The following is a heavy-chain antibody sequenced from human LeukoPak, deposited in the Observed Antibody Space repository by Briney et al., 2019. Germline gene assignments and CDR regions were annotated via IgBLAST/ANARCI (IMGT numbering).Heavy chain of an antibody. J-gene: IGHJ3*02. CDR2: IYHSGST. D-gene: IGHD2-2*01. CDR1: GYSISSGYY. CDR3: ARALGIVVVPAAYDAFDI. V-gene: IGHV4-38-2*02. Sequence: SETLSLTCTVSGYSISSGYYWGWIRQPPGKGLEWIGSIYHSGSTYYNPSLKSRVTISVDTSKNQFSLKLSSVTAADTAVYYCARALGIVVVPAAYDAFDIWGQGTMVTVSS.